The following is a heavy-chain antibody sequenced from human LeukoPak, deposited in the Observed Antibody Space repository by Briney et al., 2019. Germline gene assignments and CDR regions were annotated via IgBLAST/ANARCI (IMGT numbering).Heavy chain of an antibody. J-gene: IGHJ3*02. CDR1: GYSFTSYW. D-gene: IGHD3-10*01. CDR3: ARIGSFADDAFDI. V-gene: IGHV5-51*01. CDR2: IYPGDSDT. Sequence: GESLKTSCKGSGYSFTSYWIGWVRQMPGKGLEWMGIIYPGDSDTRYSPSFQGQVTISADKSISTAYLQWSSLKASDTAMYYCARIGSFADDAFDIWGQGAMLTASS.